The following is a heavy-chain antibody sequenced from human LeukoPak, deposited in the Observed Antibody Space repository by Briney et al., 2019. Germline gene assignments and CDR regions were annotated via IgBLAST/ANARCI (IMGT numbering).Heavy chain of an antibody. J-gene: IGHJ4*02. Sequence: ASVKVSCKASGYTFTSYAMNWVRQAPGQGLEWMGWINTNTGNPTYAQGFTGRFVFSLDTSVSTAYLQISSLKAEGTAVYYCARDLYYGSESYYNAGGYWGQGTLVTVSS. CDR3: ARDLYYGSESYYNAGGY. D-gene: IGHD3-10*01. CDR2: INTNTGNP. V-gene: IGHV7-4-1*02. CDR1: GYTFTSYA.